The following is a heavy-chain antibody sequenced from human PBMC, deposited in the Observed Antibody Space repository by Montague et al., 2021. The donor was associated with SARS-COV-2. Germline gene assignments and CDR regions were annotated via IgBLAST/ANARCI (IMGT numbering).Heavy chain of an antibody. V-gene: IGHV4-34*01. CDR2: INHSGST. CDR3: ARGARPGDGFRLGSFDS. J-gene: IGHJ4*02. Sequence: SETLSLTCAVYGGSFSGYYWNWIRQPPGKGLEWIGEINHSGSTNYNPSLKSRVTMSVDTSKNQFSLKLSSVTAADTAVYYCARGARPGDGFRLGSFDSWGQGTLVTVSS. D-gene: IGHD2-21*01. CDR1: GGSFSGYY.